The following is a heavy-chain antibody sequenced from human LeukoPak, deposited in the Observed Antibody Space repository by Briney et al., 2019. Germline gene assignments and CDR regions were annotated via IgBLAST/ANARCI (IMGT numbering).Heavy chain of an antibody. CDR3: ARGLVIAVAGWGPWELPPAGYDY. D-gene: IGHD6-19*01. CDR1: GFTFSSYE. CDR2: ISSSGSTI. Sequence: GGSLRLFCAASGFTFSSYEMNWVRQAPGKGLEWVSYISSSGSTIYYADSVKGRFTISRDNSKNTLYLQMNSLRAEDTAVYYCARGLVIAVAGWGPWELPPAGYDYWGQGTLVTVSS. V-gene: IGHV3-48*03. J-gene: IGHJ4*02.